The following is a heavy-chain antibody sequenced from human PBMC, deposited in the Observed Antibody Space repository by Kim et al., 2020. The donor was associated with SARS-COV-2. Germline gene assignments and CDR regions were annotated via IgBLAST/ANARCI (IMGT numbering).Heavy chain of an antibody. Sequence: ASVKVSCKASGYTFTSYGISWVRQAPGQGLEWMGWISAYNGNTNYAQKLQGRVTMTTDTSTSTAYMELRSLRSDDTAVYYCARVDLRNGYYYDSSGEKADYWGQGTLVTVSS. CDR1: GYTFTSYG. CDR2: ISAYNGNT. J-gene: IGHJ4*02. D-gene: IGHD3-22*01. CDR3: ARVDLRNGYYYDSSGEKADY. V-gene: IGHV1-18*01.